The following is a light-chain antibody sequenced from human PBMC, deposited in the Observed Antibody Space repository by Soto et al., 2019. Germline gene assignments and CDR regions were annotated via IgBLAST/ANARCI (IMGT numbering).Light chain of an antibody. J-gene: IGKJ1*01. Sequence: DIVLTQSPGTLSLSPGERGTLSCRASQSVSGSFLAWYQQKPGQAPRLLIYGASIRATGIPDRFSGSGSGTDFTLTISRLEPADFAVYYCQYYGSSSTFGQGTKVDIK. V-gene: IGKV3-20*01. CDR2: GAS. CDR1: QSVSGSF. CDR3: QYYGSSST.